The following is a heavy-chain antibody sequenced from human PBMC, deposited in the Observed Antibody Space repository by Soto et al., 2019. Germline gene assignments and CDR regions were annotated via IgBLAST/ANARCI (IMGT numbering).Heavy chain of an antibody. CDR2: INHSGST. Sequence: QVQLQQWGAGLLKPSETLSLTCAVYGGSFSGYYWSWIRQPPGKGLEWIGEINHSGSTNYNPSLKSRVTISVDTSKNQFSLKLSSVTAADTAVYYCARGWVYSSSWYYYYYGMDVXGXXTXXXVSS. D-gene: IGHD6-13*01. V-gene: IGHV4-34*01. CDR1: GGSFSGYY. CDR3: ARGWVYSSSWYYYYYGMDV. J-gene: IGHJ6*01.